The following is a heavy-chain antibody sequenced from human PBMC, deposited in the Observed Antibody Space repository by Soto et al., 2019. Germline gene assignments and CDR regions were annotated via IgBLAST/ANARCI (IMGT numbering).Heavy chain of an antibody. V-gene: IGHV3-33*01. CDR1: GFTFSNYG. D-gene: IGHD3-10*01. CDR2: IWYDGSNK. Sequence: GSLRLSCAASGFTFSNYGMHWVRQAPGKGLEWVAIIWYDGSNKYYADSVKGRFTISRDNSKNTVYLQMNSLRAEDTAMYYCAAGEPLDYRGQGTLVTVSS. J-gene: IGHJ4*02. CDR3: AAGEPLDY.